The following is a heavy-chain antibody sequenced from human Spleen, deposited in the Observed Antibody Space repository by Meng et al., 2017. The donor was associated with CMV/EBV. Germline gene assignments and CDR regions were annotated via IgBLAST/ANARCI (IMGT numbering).Heavy chain of an antibody. CDR3: ARLMVLGASRLDY. D-gene: IGHD3-10*01. Sequence: GESLKISCAASGFTFSDYYMSWIRQAPGKGLEWVSYISSSGSTIYYADSVKGRFTISRDNAKNSLYLQMNSLRAEDTAVYYCARLMVLGASRLDYWGQGTLVTVSS. V-gene: IGHV3-11*01. CDR2: ISSSGSTI. J-gene: IGHJ4*02. CDR1: GFTFSDYY.